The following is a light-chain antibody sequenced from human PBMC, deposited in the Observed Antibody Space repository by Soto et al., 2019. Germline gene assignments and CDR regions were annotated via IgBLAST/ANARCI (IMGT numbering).Light chain of an antibody. Sequence: EIVMTQSPATPSVSPREKAIFSCRASQSVDSKLAWYQQKLGQAPRLLIYDASTRATGIPARFSGSGSGTEFTLTISSLQSEDFAIYYCQQYYVWNTFGGGTKV. CDR2: DAS. CDR3: QQYYVWNT. CDR1: QSVDSK. V-gene: IGKV3D-15*01. J-gene: IGKJ4*01.